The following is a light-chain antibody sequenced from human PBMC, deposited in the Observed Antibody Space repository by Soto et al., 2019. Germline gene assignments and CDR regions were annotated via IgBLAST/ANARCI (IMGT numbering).Light chain of an antibody. CDR3: QKYGVAPYT. CDR2: AAS. J-gene: IGKJ3*01. V-gene: IGKV1-27*01. Sequence: DIQMTQSPSSLSASVGDRVTITCRASQDIRDYLVWYQQRPGEVRTLLIYAASTLQPGVPSRFSGSGYGTEFTLTISSLQSEDVSTYYCQKYGVAPYTFGPGTKVDL. CDR1: QDIRDY.